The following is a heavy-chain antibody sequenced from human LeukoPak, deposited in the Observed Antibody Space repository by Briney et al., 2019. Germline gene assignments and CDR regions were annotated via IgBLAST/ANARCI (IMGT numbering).Heavy chain of an antibody. CDR2: ISAYNGNT. D-gene: IGHD3-9*01. J-gene: IGHJ6*02. CDR1: GYTFTSYG. CDR3: AATYYDILTGYFNYYYGMDV. Sequence: ASVKVSCKASGYTFTSYGICWVRQAPGQGLEWMGWISAYNGNTNYAQKLQGRVTMTTDTSTSTAYMELRSLRSDDTAVYYCAATYYDILTGYFNYYYGMDVWGQGTTVTVSS. V-gene: IGHV1-18*01.